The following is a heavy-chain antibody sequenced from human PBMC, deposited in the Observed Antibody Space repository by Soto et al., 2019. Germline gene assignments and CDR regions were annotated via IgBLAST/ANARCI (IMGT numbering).Heavy chain of an antibody. V-gene: IGHV1-69*06. D-gene: IGHD3-10*01. CDR3: ARSTSGRGGMDV. Sequence: SXKVSFKASGGTXSSYAIGLVRQAPGQGLEWMGGIIPIFCTANYAQKFQGRVTITAYKSTSTAYMDLSSLRSEDTAVYYCARSTSGRGGMDVWGQGTTGTVSS. CDR1: GGTXSSYA. CDR2: IIPIFCTA. J-gene: IGHJ6*02.